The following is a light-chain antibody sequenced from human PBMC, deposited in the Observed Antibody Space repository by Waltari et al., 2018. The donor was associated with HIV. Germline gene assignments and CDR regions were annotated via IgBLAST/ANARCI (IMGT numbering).Light chain of an antibody. CDR1: VGASVL. CDR3: QHAHSFPHT. CDR2: DAS. V-gene: IGKV1-12*01. J-gene: IGKJ4*01. Sequence: DIQMTQFPSTVSASVGDSVTLSCRASVGASVLLAWYRQRPGEGPTLLIYDASRLETGIPSRFTGRQSGKNFTLTINDLQPEDFATYFCQHAHSFPHTFGGGTRL.